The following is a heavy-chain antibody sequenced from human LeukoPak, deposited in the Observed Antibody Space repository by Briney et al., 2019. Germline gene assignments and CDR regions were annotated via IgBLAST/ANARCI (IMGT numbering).Heavy chain of an antibody. D-gene: IGHD2-21*02. V-gene: IGHV4-39*07. CDR3: ARDCYGGDCYGDIDY. Sequence: SETLSLTCTVSGGSISSSSYYWGWIRQPPGKGLEWIGSIYYSGSTYYNPSLKSRVTISVDTSKNQFSLKLSSVTAADTAVYYCARDCYGGDCYGDIDYWGQGTLVTVSS. J-gene: IGHJ4*02. CDR1: GGSISSSSYY. CDR2: IYYSGST.